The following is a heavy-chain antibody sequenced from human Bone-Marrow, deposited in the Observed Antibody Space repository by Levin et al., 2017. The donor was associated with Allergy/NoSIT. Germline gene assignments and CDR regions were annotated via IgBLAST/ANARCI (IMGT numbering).Heavy chain of an antibody. CDR1: GGSFSGYY. CDR3: ARYSSGWYAHDY. V-gene: IGHV4-34*01. J-gene: IGHJ4*02. CDR2: INHSGST. D-gene: IGHD6-19*01. Sequence: SCAVCGGSFSGYYWSWIRQPPGKGLEWIGEINHSGSTNYNPSLKSRVTISVDTSKNQFSLKLSSVTAADTAVYYCARYSSGWYAHDYWGQGTLVTVSS.